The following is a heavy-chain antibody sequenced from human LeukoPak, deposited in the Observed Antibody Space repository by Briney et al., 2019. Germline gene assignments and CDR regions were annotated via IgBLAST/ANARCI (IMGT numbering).Heavy chain of an antibody. CDR3: ARDLLGGKDYYGLGDNFDY. V-gene: IGHV1-2*02. Sequence: ASVKVSCKASGYTFTGYYMHWVRQAPGQGLEWMGWINPNSGGTNYAQKFQGRVTMTRDTSISTAHMELSRLRSDDTAVYYCARDLLGGKDYYGLGDNFDYWGQGTLVTVSS. J-gene: IGHJ4*02. CDR2: INPNSGGT. CDR1: GYTFTGYY. D-gene: IGHD3-10*01.